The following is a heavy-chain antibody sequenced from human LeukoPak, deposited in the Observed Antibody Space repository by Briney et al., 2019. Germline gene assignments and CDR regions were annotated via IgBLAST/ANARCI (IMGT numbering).Heavy chain of an antibody. CDR3: AKARNSWEGYYGMDV. D-gene: IGHD2-2*01. CDR1: GFTFSSYA. CDR2: ISGSGGST. J-gene: IGHJ6*02. V-gene: IGHV3-23*01. Sequence: PGGSLRLSCAASGFTFSSYAMSWVRQAPGKGLEWVSAISGSGGSTYYADSVKGRFTISRDNSKNTLYLQMNSLRAEDTAVYYCAKARNSWEGYYGMDVWGQGTTVTVSS.